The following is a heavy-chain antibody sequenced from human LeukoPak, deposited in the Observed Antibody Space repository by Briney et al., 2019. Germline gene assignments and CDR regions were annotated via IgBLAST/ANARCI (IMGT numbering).Heavy chain of an antibody. Sequence: PSETLSLTCTVSGGSISSSSYYWGWIRQPPGKGLEWIGSIYYSGSTYYNPSLKSRVTISVDTSKNQFSLKLSSVTAADTAVYYCARVQTDSRFDYWGQGTLVTVSS. V-gene: IGHV4-39*07. CDR3: ARVQTDSRFDY. D-gene: IGHD2-21*02. CDR2: IYYSGST. J-gene: IGHJ4*02. CDR1: GGSISSSSYY.